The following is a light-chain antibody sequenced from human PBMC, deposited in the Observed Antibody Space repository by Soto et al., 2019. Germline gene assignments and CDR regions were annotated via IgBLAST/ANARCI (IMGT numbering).Light chain of an antibody. J-gene: IGLJ1*01. CDR3: FLYTTRGTYV. V-gene: IGLV2-14*01. Sequence: QSALTQPASVSGSPGQSITISCTGTSSDVGNYKYVSWYQQHPGKAPKLMIYEVSNRPSGVSNRFSGSKSGNTASLTISALQPEDQTDSYCFLYTTRGTYVFTPAPKVT. CDR1: SSDVGNYKY. CDR2: EVS.